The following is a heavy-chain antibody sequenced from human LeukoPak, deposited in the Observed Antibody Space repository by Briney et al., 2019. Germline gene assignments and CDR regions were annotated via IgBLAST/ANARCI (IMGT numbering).Heavy chain of an antibody. CDR2: ISGSGGST. Sequence: GGSLRLSCAASGFTFSRYAMRWVRQAPGKGLEWVSAISGSGGSTYYADSVKGRFTISRDNSKNTLYLQMNSLRAEDTAVYYCAKVSGSDDWFDPWGQGTLVTVSS. CDR3: AKVSGSDDWFDP. D-gene: IGHD2-15*01. CDR1: GFTFSRYA. V-gene: IGHV3-23*01. J-gene: IGHJ5*02.